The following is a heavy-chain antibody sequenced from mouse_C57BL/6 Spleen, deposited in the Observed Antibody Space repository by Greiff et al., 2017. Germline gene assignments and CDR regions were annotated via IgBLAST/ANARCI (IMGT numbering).Heavy chain of an antibody. CDR1: GYTFTEYT. CDR3: ARHERPYGNYGGYFDY. J-gene: IGHJ2*01. V-gene: IGHV1-62-2*01. Sequence: QVQLQQSGAELVKPGASVKLSCKASGYTFTEYTIHWVKQRSGQGLEWIGWFYPGRGSIKYNEKFKDKATLTADKSSSTVYMELSRLTSEDSAVYFCARHERPYGNYGGYFDYWGQGTTLTVSS. CDR2: FYPGRGSI. D-gene: IGHD2-1*01.